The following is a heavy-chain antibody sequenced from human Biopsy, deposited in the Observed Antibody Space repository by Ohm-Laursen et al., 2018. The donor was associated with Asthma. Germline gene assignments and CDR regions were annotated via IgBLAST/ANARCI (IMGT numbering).Heavy chain of an antibody. Sequence: ASVKVSCKISGYSLTDLSMHWVRQAPGQGLEWMGGHDHEEGGTVNARRFQGRVTMTEDTSTDTAYMGLSSLSSDDTAVYYCASDFPKDYVRYNFQFWGQGTLVTVSS. J-gene: IGHJ4*02. D-gene: IGHD4-17*01. CDR1: GYSLTDLS. CDR2: HDHEEGGT. V-gene: IGHV1-24*01. CDR3: ASDFPKDYVRYNFQF.